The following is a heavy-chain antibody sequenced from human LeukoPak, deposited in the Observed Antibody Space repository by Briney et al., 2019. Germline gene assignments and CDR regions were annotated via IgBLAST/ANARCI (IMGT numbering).Heavy chain of an antibody. CDR2: INPKSGGT. V-gene: IGHV1-2*02. Sequence: ASVKVSCKASGYTFTDYYMHWVRQAPGQGLEWMGWINPKSGGTKYAQNFEGRVTMTTDTSISTAYMELTGLRSDDTAVYYCARDPRAWLQSFGSFIWGQGTLVTVSS. J-gene: IGHJ4*02. CDR3: ARDPRAWLQSFGSFI. D-gene: IGHD5-24*01. CDR1: GYTFTDYY.